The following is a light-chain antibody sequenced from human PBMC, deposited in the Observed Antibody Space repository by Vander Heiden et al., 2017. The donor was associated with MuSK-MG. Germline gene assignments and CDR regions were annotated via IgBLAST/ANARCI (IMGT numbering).Light chain of an antibody. V-gene: IGLV3-25*03. Sequence: SSELTQPTSVSVSPGPPARITCSGDELPKQYAFWYQQKPGQAPVLLISKDTERTAGIPERFSGSIAGTTVTVTVSGVQEEDEADYYGQSADSSGSVIFGGGTKLTVL. CDR2: KDT. CDR1: ELPKQY. J-gene: IGLJ2*01. CDR3: QSADSSGSVI.